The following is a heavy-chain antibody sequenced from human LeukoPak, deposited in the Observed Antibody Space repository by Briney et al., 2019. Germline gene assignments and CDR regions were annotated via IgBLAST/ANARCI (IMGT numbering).Heavy chain of an antibody. Sequence: ASVKVSCKASGYTFTGYYMHWVRQAPGQGLEWMGWINPNSGDTNYAQKFQGRVTMTRDTSISTAYMELSRLRSDDTAVYYCARAGSTSVYYYYYYGMDVWGQGTTVTVSS. CDR1: GYTFTGYY. D-gene: IGHD2-2*01. V-gene: IGHV1-2*02. J-gene: IGHJ6*02. CDR2: INPNSGDT. CDR3: ARAGSTSVYYYYYYGMDV.